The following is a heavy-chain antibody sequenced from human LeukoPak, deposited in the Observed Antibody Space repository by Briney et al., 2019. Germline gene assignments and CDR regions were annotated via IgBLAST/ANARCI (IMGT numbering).Heavy chain of an antibody. J-gene: IGHJ4*02. CDR3: ARAVAADY. V-gene: IGHV1-2*02. Sequence: GASVKVSCKASGGPFSRLAFSWVRQAPGQGLEWMGWINPNSGGTNYAQKFQGRVTMTRDTSISTAYMELSRLRSDDTAVYYCARAVAADYWGQGTLVTVSS. CDR2: INPNSGGT. D-gene: IGHD6-19*01. CDR1: GGPFSRLA.